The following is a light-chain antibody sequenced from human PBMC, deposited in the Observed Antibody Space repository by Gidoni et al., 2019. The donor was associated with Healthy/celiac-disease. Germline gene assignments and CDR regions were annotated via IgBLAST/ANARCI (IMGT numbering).Light chain of an antibody. J-gene: IGKJ4*01. CDR3: QQSYSTPLT. CDR1: QSISSY. Sequence: DLQMTQSPSSLSASVGDRVTITCRASQSISSYLNLYQQKPGKAPKLLIYAASILQSGVPSRFSGSGSGTDFTLTISSLQPEDFATYYCQQSYSTPLTFGGGTKVEIK. V-gene: IGKV1-39*01. CDR2: AAS.